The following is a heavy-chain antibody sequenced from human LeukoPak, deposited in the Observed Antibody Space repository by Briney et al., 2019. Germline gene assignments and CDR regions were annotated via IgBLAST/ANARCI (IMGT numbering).Heavy chain of an antibody. Sequence: SETLSLTCTVYGVAFSVFYWTWIRQPPGKGLEWIGEIYRTGDTNFNPSLKSRASITMDTSKNQFSLTLCSVTAADTAVYYCARGGIAAAGRSPFDWWGQGTLVTVSS. CDR2: IYRTGDT. J-gene: IGHJ4*02. D-gene: IGHD6-13*01. V-gene: IGHV4-34*01. CDR1: GVAFSVFY. CDR3: ARGGIAAAGRSPFDW.